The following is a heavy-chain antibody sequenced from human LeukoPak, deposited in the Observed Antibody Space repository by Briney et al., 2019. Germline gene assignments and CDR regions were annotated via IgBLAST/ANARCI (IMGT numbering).Heavy chain of an antibody. Sequence: ASVKVSCKASGYTFTGYYMHWVRQAPGQGLEWMGWMNPNSGNTGCAQKFQGRVTMTRNTSISTAYMELSSLRSEDTTVYYCARGGTYYDILTGYPQYYYYYYMDVWGKGTTVTISS. J-gene: IGHJ6*03. V-gene: IGHV1-8*02. CDR3: ARGGTYYDILTGYPQYYYYYYMDV. CDR1: GYTFTGYY. D-gene: IGHD3-9*01. CDR2: MNPNSGNT.